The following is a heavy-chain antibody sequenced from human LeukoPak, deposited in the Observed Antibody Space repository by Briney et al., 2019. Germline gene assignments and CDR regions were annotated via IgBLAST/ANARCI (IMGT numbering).Heavy chain of an antibody. Sequence: GGSLRLSCAASGFTFNTFNMNWVRQAPGKGLEWVSSISSSSSYIYYADSVKGRFTISRDNAKNSLYLQMNSLRAEDTAVYYCARSETSFDYWGQGTLVTVSS. D-gene: IGHD6-6*01. V-gene: IGHV3-21*01. CDR3: ARSETSFDY. CDR2: ISSSSSYI. J-gene: IGHJ4*02. CDR1: GFTFNTFN.